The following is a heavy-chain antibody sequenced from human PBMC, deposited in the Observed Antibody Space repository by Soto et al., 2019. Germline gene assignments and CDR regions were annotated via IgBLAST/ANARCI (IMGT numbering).Heavy chain of an antibody. CDR3: ARDYYDSSGYGYDPFDY. D-gene: IGHD3-22*01. V-gene: IGHV1-18*04. Sequence: ASVKVSCKASGYTFTSYGISWVRQAPGQGLEWMGWISAYNGNTNYAQKLQGRVTMTTDTSTSTAYMELRSLRSDDTAVYYCARDYYDSSGYGYDPFDYWGQGTLATVSS. J-gene: IGHJ4*02. CDR1: GYTFTSYG. CDR2: ISAYNGNT.